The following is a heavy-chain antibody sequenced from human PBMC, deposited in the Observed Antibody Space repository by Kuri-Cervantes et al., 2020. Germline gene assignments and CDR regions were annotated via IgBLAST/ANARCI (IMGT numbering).Heavy chain of an antibody. CDR1: GYTFTGYY. Sequence: ASVKVSCKASGYTFTGYYMHWVRQAPGQGLEWMGWINHNSGGTNYAQKFQGWVTMTRDTSISTAYMELSRLRSDDTAVYYCARGAMVRGVIRFDPWGQGTLVTVSS. J-gene: IGHJ5*02. V-gene: IGHV1-2*04. CDR3: ARGAMVRGVIRFDP. CDR2: INHNSGGT. D-gene: IGHD3-10*01.